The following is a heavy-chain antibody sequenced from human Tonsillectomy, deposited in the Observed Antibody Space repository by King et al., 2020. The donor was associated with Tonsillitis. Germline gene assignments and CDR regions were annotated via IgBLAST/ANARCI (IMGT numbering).Heavy chain of an antibody. CDR3: ARLEMIRGAFDI. D-gene: IGHD3-22*01. V-gene: IGHV5-51*03. J-gene: IGHJ3*02. Sequence: VQLVESEAEVKKPGESLTISCKGSGYIFTNYWIGWVRQMPGKGLEWMGIIHPSDADTRYSPSFEGLVTISADKSVSTAYLQWRSLKAPDTATYYCARLEMIRGAFDIWGQGTMVTVSS. CDR1: GYIFTNYW. CDR2: IHPSDADT.